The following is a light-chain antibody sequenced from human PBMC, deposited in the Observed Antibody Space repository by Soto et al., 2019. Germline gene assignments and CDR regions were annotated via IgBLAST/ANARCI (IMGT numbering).Light chain of an antibody. CDR1: QDVDKW. Sequence: ILMTQSPSSLSASVGDTVTITCRASQDVDKWLAWYQQKPGKAPKLLIWKSPTLIGGVPSRFSAVGSGTQYSLTISGLQPEDVATYYCQQYSSYWTFGQGTKVDIK. V-gene: IGKV1-5*03. CDR2: KSP. CDR3: QQYSSYWT. J-gene: IGKJ1*01.